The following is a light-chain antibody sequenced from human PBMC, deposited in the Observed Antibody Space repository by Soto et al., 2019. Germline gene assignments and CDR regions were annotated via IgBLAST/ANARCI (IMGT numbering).Light chain of an antibody. CDR2: AAS. CDR3: QQSYSTPHT. Sequence: IRMNRSPSSFSASTGDRVTISCLASQSISSYLNWYQQKPGKAPKLLIYAASSLQSGVPSRFSGIGSGTDFTLTISSLQPEDFATYYCQQSYSTPHTFGQGTRLEIK. J-gene: IGKJ5*01. V-gene: IGKV1-39*01. CDR1: QSISSY.